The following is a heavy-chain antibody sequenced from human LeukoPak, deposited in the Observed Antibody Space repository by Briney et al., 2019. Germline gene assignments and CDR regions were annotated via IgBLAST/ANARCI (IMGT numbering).Heavy chain of an antibody. CDR1: GGSISSGGYY. CDR3: ARELYGDYAFFDY. V-gene: IGHV4-31*03. J-gene: IGHJ4*02. Sequence: PSETLSLTCTVSGGSISSGGYYWSWIRQHPGKGLEWIGYIYYSGSTYYNPSLKSRVTISVDTSKNQFSLKLSSVTAADTAVYYCARELYGDYAFFDYWGQGTLVTVSS. D-gene: IGHD4-17*01. CDR2: IYYSGST.